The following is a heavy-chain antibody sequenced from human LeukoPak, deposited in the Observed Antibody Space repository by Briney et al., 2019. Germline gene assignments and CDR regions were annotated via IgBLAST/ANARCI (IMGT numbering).Heavy chain of an antibody. CDR2: IWHDGNNK. CDR3: ARDGAYSYTY. J-gene: IGHJ4*02. D-gene: IGHD5-18*01. Sequence: GGSLRLSCAASGFNFNDYGMHWVRQAPGKGLEWVAIIWHDGNNKYYADSVRGRFTISRDNSKNTLYLEMNSPRAEDTAVYYCARDGAYSYTYWGQGTLVIVSS. V-gene: IGHV3-33*01. CDR1: GFNFNDYG.